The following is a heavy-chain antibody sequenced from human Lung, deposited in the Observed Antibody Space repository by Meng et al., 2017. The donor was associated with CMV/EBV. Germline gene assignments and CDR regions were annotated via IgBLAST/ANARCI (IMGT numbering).Heavy chain of an antibody. CDR3: ARKKSLTMVRGKMRGGWFDP. V-gene: IGHV4-39*07. D-gene: IGHD3-10*01. Sequence: SETXSLTCTVSGTSISSSTYYWGWIRQPPGKGLVWIGSVSYSGRTYYNPTLKSRVTISVDTSKNQFSLKLSSVTAADTAVYYCARKKSLTMVRGKMRGGWFDPXGQGXLVTVSS. J-gene: IGHJ5*02. CDR1: GTSISSSTYY. CDR2: VSYSGRT.